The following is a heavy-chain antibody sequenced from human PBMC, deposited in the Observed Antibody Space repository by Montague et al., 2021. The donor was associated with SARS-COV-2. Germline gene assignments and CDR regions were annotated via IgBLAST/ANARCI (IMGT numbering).Heavy chain of an antibody. D-gene: IGHD6-19*01. Sequence: SETLSLTCSVSGASITSESWVWIRQTPGGGLQWIAYVYDTGITGYHLSLRSRTTIAVDTSKNQLSQNVRSMTAADTAVYFCARERSGSDVFDLWGQGTSVTVS. J-gene: IGHJ3*01. CDR1: GASITSES. CDR3: ARERSGSDVFDL. V-gene: IGHV4-59*01. CDR2: VYDTGIT.